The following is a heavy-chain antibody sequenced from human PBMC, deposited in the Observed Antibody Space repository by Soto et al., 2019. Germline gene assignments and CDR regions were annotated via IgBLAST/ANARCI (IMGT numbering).Heavy chain of an antibody. J-gene: IGHJ4*02. Sequence: QLQLQESGSGLVKPSQTLSLTCAVSGGSISSGGYSWSWIRQPPGKGLEWIGYIYHSGSTYYNPALKSRVTISVDRAKNQFSLKLSSVTAADTDVYYCARAGKVGAKRYYFDYWGQGTLVTVSA. CDR3: ARAGKVGAKRYYFDY. V-gene: IGHV4-30-2*01. D-gene: IGHD1-26*01. CDR2: IYHSGST. CDR1: GGSISSGGYS.